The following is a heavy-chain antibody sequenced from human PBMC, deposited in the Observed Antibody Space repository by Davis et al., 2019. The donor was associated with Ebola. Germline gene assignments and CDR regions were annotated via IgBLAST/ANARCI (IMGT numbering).Heavy chain of an antibody. V-gene: IGHV1-18*01. Sequence: ASVKVSCKASGYTFTSYGISWVRQAPGQGLEWMGWISAGNGNTKYSQKFQGRVTMTRDTSTSTVYMELSSLRSEDTAVYYCASWGGSYWGQGTLVTVSS. D-gene: IGHD1-26*01. J-gene: IGHJ4*02. CDR3: ASWGGSY. CDR1: GYTFTSYG. CDR2: ISAGNGNT.